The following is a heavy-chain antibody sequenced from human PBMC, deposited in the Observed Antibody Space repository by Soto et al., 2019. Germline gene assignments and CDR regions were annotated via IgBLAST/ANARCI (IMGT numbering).Heavy chain of an antibody. V-gene: IGHV4-34*01. D-gene: IGHD3-3*01. CDR3: ARGLRYYDFWNGHKSYYDYMDV. J-gene: IGHJ6*03. CDR2: INHSGST. CDR1: GGSFSGYY. Sequence: SETLSLTCAVYGGSFSGYYWSWIRQPPGKGLEWIGEINHSGSTNYNPSLKSRVTISVDTSKNQFSLKLSSVTAADTAVYYCARGLRYYDFWNGHKSYYDYMDVWAKGTTDTVSS.